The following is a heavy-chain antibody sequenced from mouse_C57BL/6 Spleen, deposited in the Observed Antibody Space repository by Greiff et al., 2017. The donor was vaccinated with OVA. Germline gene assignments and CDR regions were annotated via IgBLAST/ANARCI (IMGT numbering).Heavy chain of an antibody. Sequence: QVQLQQPGAELVRPGTSVKLSCKASGYTFTSYWMHWVKQRPGQGLEWIGVIDPSDSYTNYNQKFKGKAKLTVDTSSSTAYMQLSSLTSEDSAVSYCASIYDGYYTSFAYWGQGTLVTVSA. CDR2: IDPSDSYT. V-gene: IGHV1-59*01. CDR3: ASIYDGYYTSFAY. D-gene: IGHD2-3*01. J-gene: IGHJ3*01. CDR1: GYTFTSYW.